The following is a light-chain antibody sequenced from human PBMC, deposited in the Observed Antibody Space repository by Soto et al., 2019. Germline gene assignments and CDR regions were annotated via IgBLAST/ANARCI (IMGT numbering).Light chain of an antibody. Sequence: EMGLTQSPGTLPFSPGERATLSCRASQSVSSSYLAWYQQKPGQAPRLLIYGASSRATGIPDRFSGSGSGTDFTLTISRLEPEDFAVYYCQQYGSSLWTFGQGTKVEIK. CDR1: QSVSSSY. J-gene: IGKJ1*01. V-gene: IGKV3-20*01. CDR2: GAS. CDR3: QQYGSSLWT.